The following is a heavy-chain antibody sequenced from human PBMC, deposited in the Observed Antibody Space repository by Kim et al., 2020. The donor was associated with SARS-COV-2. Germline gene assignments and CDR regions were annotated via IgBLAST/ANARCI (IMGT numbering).Heavy chain of an antibody. CDR3: AIVYGSGSYNFDN. CDR1: GFSVTANY. Sequence: GGSLRLSCEPSGFSVTANYMSWVRQAPGKGLECVSVVYSGDRTFYADSVKGRFTSFRDISNNTTYLQMHSLSAEDTAIYYCAIVYGSGSYNFDNWAPGT. CDR2: VYSGDRT. J-gene: IGHJ5*02. V-gene: IGHV3-66*01. D-gene: IGHD3-10*01.